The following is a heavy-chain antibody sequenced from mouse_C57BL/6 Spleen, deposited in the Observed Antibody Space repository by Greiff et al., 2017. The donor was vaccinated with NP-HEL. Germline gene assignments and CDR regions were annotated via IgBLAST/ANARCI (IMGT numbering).Heavy chain of an antibody. D-gene: IGHD1-1*01. Sequence: EVQLQQSVAELVRPGASVKLSCTASGFNIKNTYMHWVKQRPEQGLEWIGRIDPANGNTKYAPKFQGQATITADTSSNTAYLQLSSLTSEDTAIYYCASLGITTVVAKAMDYWGQGTTVTVSS. V-gene: IGHV14-3*01. CDR2: IDPANGNT. J-gene: IGHJ4*01. CDR3: ASLGITTVVAKAMDY. CDR1: GFNIKNTY.